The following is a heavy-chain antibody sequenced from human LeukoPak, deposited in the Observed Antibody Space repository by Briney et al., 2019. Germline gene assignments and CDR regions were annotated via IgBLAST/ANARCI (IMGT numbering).Heavy chain of an antibody. CDR1: GGSFSGYY. V-gene: IGHV4-34*01. D-gene: IGHD3-10*01. Sequence: SETLSLTCAVYGGSFSGYYWSWIRQPPGKGLEWIGEINHSGSTNYNPSLKSRVTISVDTSKNQFSLKLSSVTAADTAVYYCARDMVRETFDPWGQGTLVTVSS. CDR3: ARDMVRETFDP. CDR2: INHSGST. J-gene: IGHJ5*02.